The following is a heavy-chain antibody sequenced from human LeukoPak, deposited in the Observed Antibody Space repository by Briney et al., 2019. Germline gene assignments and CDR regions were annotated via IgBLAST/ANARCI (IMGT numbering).Heavy chain of an antibody. CDR2: MNPNSGNT. CDR1: GYTFTSYD. J-gene: IGHJ6*03. Sequence: ASVKVSCKASGYTFTSYDINWVRQATGQGLEWMGWMNPNSGNTGYAQKFQGRVTITRNTSISTAYMELSSLRSEDTAVYYCARRSYDFWSGYYTPYYYYMDVWGKGTTVTVSS. D-gene: IGHD3-3*01. V-gene: IGHV1-8*03. CDR3: ARRSYDFWSGYYTPYYYYMDV.